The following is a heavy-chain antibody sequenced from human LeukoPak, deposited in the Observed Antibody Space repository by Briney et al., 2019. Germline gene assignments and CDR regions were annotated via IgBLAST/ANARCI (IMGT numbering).Heavy chain of an antibody. CDR2: IYTSGST. J-gene: IGHJ6*02. D-gene: IGHD3-10*01. CDR3: AREMVTMVRGVIYGMDV. CDR1: GGSISSCY. Sequence: SETLSLTCTVSGGSISSCYWSWIRQPAGKGLEWIGRIYTSGSTNYNPSLKSRVTMSVDTSKNQFSLKLSSVTAADTAVYYCAREMVTMVRGVIYGMDVWGQGTTVTVSS. V-gene: IGHV4-4*07.